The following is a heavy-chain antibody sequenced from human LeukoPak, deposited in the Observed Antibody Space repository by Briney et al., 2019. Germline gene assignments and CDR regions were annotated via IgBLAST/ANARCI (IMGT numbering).Heavy chain of an antibody. CDR2: ISGSGGST. D-gene: IGHD3-10*01. J-gene: IGHJ4*02. CDR3: AKVSPPLVMVRGAPYYFDY. CDR1: GFTSSSYA. V-gene: IGHV3-23*01. Sequence: PGGSLRLSCAASGFTSSSYAMSWVRQAPGKGLEWVSAISGSGGSTYYADSVKGRFTISRDNSKNTLYLQMNSLRAEDTAVYYCAKVSPPLVMVRGAPYYFDYWGQGTLVTASS.